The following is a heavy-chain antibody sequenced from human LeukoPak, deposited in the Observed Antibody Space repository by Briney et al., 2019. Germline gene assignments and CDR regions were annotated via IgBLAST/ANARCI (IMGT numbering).Heavy chain of an antibody. CDR2: INPSGGGT. Sequence: GASVKVSCKASGYTFTSYYMHWVRQAPGQGLEWMGIINPSGGGTSYAQKFQGRVTMTRDASTSTVYMELSSLRSEDTAVYYCARRGFLHGDYLVYWGQGTLVTVSS. CDR3: ARRGFLHGDYLVY. D-gene: IGHD2/OR15-2a*01. CDR1: GYTFTSYY. J-gene: IGHJ4*02. V-gene: IGHV1-46*01.